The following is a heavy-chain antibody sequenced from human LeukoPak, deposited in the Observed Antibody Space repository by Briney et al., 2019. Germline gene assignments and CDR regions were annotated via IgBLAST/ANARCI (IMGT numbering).Heavy chain of an antibody. V-gene: IGHV1-69*05. CDR1: GYTFTSYA. D-gene: IGHD3-10*01. CDR2: IIPIFGTA. J-gene: IGHJ3*02. Sequence: SVKVSCKASGYTFTSYAISWVRQAPGQGLEWMGRIIPIFGTANYAQKFQGRVTITTDESTSTAYMELSSLRSEDTAVYYCAREVGARFGELLYGAFDIWGQGTMVTVSS. CDR3: AREVGARFGELLYGAFDI.